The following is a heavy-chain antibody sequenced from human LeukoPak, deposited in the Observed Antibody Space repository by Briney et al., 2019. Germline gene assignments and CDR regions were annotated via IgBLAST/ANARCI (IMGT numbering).Heavy chain of an antibody. D-gene: IGHD3-10*01. CDR3: ARDSGRFWYFDL. V-gene: IGHV4-59*11. Sequence: KPSETLSLTCTVSGGSISSHYWSWIRQPPGKGLEWIGYIYYSGSTNYNPSLKSRVTISVDTSKNQSSLKLSSVTAADTAVYYCARDSGRFWYFDLWGRGTLVTVSS. J-gene: IGHJ2*01. CDR1: GGSISSHY. CDR2: IYYSGST.